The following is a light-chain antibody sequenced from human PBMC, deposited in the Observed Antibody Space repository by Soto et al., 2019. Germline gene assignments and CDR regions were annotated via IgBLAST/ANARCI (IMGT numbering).Light chain of an antibody. Sequence: DIQMTQSPSSLSASVGDRVTITCRASQSISSYLNWYQQKPGKAPKLLIYAASSLQRGVPSRFSGSGSGTDFTLTISSLQPEDFANYYCQQSYSTPQTFGQGTKLEIK. V-gene: IGKV1-39*01. CDR2: AAS. CDR3: QQSYSTPQT. CDR1: QSISSY. J-gene: IGKJ2*01.